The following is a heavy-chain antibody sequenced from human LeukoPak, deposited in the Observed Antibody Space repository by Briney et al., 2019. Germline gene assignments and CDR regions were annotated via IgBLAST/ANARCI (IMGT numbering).Heavy chain of an antibody. D-gene: IGHD3-16*01. J-gene: IGHJ5*02. CDR1: GASIRSATHY. V-gene: IGHV4-39*01. CDR3: SRRGTTSSIGWFDP. CDR2: IFYSGDT. Sequence: PSETLSLTCSVSGASIRSATHYWAWLRQAPGTGLEWVGSIFYSGDTYYNPSLRSRLTIAVDTSKNQFPLNLASVTASDTGTHFCSRRGTTSSIGWFDPWGQGSPVIVSS.